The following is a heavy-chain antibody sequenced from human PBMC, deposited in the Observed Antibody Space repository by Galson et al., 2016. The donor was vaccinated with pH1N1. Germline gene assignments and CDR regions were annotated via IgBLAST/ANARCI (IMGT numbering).Heavy chain of an antibody. CDR3: AKGAGRYYLGSGSFNY. CDR1: GFAFDDFA. Sequence: SLRLSCAASGFAFDDFAMHWVRHVPGKGLEWVSGISWNSNSIGYADSVKGRSTISRDSAKKSLFLQMNSLRVEDTALYYCAKGAGRYYLGSGSFNYWGQGTQVTVSS. J-gene: IGHJ4*02. D-gene: IGHD3-10*01. V-gene: IGHV3-9*01. CDR2: ISWNSNSI.